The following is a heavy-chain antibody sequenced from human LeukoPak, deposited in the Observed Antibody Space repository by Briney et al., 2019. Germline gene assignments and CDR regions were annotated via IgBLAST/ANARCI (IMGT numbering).Heavy chain of an antibody. D-gene: IGHD3-3*01. CDR3: AKAREAWSGYSHFDY. CDR1: GFTFSSYA. J-gene: IGHJ4*02. Sequence: GGSLRLSCAASGFTFSSYAMSWVRQAPGKGLEWVLAISGSGGSTYYADSVKGRFTISRDNSKNTLYLQMNSLRAEDTAVYYCAKAREAWSGYSHFDYWGQGTLVTVSS. CDR2: ISGSGGST. V-gene: IGHV3-23*01.